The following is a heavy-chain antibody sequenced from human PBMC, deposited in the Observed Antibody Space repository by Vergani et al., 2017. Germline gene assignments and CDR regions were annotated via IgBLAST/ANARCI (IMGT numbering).Heavy chain of an antibody. CDR3: ASSRSYCGAESPDY. J-gene: IGHJ4*02. Sequence: QVKLQESGPGLVKPSETLSLTCTVSGASVNSDYWSGIRQPPGKGLEWMEYVSFRGDTLSDPSVKGRMTISFNTSSNQFSPYLTSVTAAATAVYYCASSRSYCGAESPDYWGQGTLVTVSS. D-gene: IGHD3-10*01. CDR1: GASVNSDY. CDR2: VSFRGDT. V-gene: IGHV4-59*02.